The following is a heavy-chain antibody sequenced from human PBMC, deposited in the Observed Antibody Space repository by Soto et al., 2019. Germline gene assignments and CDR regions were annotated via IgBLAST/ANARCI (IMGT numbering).Heavy chain of an antibody. CDR2: MNPNSGNT. CDR3: ARSVRFLEWLSPNYYYGMDV. D-gene: IGHD3-3*01. CDR1: GYTFTSYD. J-gene: IGHJ6*02. V-gene: IGHV1-8*01. Sequence: QVQLVQSGAEVKKPGASVKVSCKASGYTFTSYDINWVRQATGQGLEWMGWMNPNSGNTGYAQKFQGRVTMTRNTSISTAYMELSSLRSEDTAVYYCARSVRFLEWLSPNYYYGMDVWGQGTTVTVSS.